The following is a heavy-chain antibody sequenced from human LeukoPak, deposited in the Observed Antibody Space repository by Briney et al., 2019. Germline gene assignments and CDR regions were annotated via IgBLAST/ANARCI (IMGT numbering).Heavy chain of an antibody. Sequence: QPGGPLRLSCAASGFTFSNYWMYWVRQVPGEGLVWVSRINSDGSNTDYADSVRGRFTISRDNPKNTLYLQMNSLRAEDTAVYYCARAGISTRVYYFDYWGQGTLVTVSS. V-gene: IGHV3-74*01. CDR1: GFTFSNYW. CDR3: ARAGISTRVYYFDY. J-gene: IGHJ4*02. D-gene: IGHD1-1*01. CDR2: INSDGSNT.